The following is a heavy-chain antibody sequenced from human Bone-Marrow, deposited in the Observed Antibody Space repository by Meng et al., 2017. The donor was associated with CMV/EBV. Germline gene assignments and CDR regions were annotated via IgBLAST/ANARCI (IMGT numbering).Heavy chain of an antibody. J-gene: IGHJ6*02. CDR1: GGSVSSGSYY. D-gene: IGHD1-26*01. V-gene: IGHV4-61*01. Sequence: SETLSLTCTVSGGSVSSGSYYRSWIRQPPGKGLEWIGYIYYSGSTNYNPSLKSRVTISVDTSKNQFSLKLSSVTAADTDVYYCAREARMDGMDVWGQGTTVTVSS. CDR2: IYYSGST. CDR3: AREARMDGMDV.